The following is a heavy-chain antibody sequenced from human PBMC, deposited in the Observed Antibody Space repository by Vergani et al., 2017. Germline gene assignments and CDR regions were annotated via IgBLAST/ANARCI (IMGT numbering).Heavy chain of an antibody. CDR1: GYTFTSYY. CDR3: ARAWGWFGELSLFDY. J-gene: IGHJ4*02. CDR2: INPNSGGT. Sequence: QVQLVQSGAEVKKPGASVKVSCKASGYTFTSYYMHWVRQAPGQGLEWMGWINPNSGGTNYAQKFQGRVTMTRDTSISTAYMELSSLRAEDTAVYYCARAWGWFGELSLFDYWGQGTLVTVSS. D-gene: IGHD3-10*01. V-gene: IGHV1-2*02.